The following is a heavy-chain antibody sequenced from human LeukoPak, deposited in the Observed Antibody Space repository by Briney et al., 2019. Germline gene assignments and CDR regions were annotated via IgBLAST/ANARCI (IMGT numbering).Heavy chain of an antibody. Sequence: GGSLCLSCAASGVSLSGYGMSGVGEAPGKGLERGSAISGSGGTTYSADSVKGRFTISRDNSKNTLYLQMNSLRAEDTAVYYCAKGDIVTTNHFDNWGQGTLVTVSS. CDR3: AKGDIVTTNHFDN. V-gene: IGHV3-23*01. CDR2: ISGSGGTT. D-gene: IGHD5-12*01. J-gene: IGHJ4*02. CDR1: GVSLSGYG.